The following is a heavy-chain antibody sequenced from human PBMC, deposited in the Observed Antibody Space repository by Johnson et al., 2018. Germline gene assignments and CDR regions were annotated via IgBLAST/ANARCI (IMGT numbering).Heavy chain of an antibody. CDR1: GYSFTSYW. CDR3: ARHTPPEPAFDI. J-gene: IGHJ3*02. D-gene: IGHD2-15*01. Sequence: EVQLLETGAEVKKPGESLKISCKGSGYSFTSYWIGWVRQMPGKGLEWMGIIYPGDSDTRYSPSFQGQVTISADKSISPAYLQGSSLKAPDTALYYCARHTPPEPAFDIWGQGTMVTVSS. CDR2: IYPGDSDT. V-gene: IGHV5-51*01.